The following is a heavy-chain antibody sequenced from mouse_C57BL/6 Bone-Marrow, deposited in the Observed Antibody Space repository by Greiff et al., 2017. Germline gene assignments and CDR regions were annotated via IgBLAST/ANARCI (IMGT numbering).Heavy chain of an antibody. CDR1: GYTFTEYT. V-gene: IGHV1-62-2*01. Sequence: VKLMESGAELVKPGASVKLSCKASGYTFTEYTIHWVKQRSGQGLEWIGWFYPGSGSIKYNEKFKDKATLTADKASSTVYMELSRLTSEDSAVYFCARHEELHYAPSWFAYWGQGTLVTVSA. CDR2: FYPGSGSI. J-gene: IGHJ3*01. D-gene: IGHD1-1*01. CDR3: ARHEELHYAPSWFAY.